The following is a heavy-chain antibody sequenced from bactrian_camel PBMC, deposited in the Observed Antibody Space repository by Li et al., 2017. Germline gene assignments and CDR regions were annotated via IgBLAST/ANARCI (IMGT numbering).Heavy chain of an antibody. V-gene: IGHV3S55*01. CDR3: AARNGYSFTCGWKDSSDFDL. J-gene: IGHJ6*01. CDR1: EFSSDCG. CDR2: IGTDDST. D-gene: IGHD5*01. Sequence: HVQLVESGGRTVQAGESLRLSCSYSEFSSDCGVGWHRQASGHQREWLSSIGTDDSTNYATSVRGRFTISRDNAKNTVHLQMNGLRPEDTAMYYCAARNGYSFTCGWKDSSDFDLWGQGTQVTVS.